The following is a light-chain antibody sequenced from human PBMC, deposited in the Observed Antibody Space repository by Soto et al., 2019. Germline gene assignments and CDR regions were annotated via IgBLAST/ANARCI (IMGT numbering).Light chain of an antibody. Sequence: QSVLTQPASVTGSPGQSITISCTGTSSDVGEYNYVSWYQQHRGKAPKLMIYDVSNRPSGVSNRFSGSKSGNTVSLTISGLQAEDEAEYYCSSYASSSTLVFGTGPKFTVL. CDR1: SSDVGEYNY. J-gene: IGLJ1*01. CDR3: SSYASSSTLV. V-gene: IGLV2-14*01. CDR2: DVS.